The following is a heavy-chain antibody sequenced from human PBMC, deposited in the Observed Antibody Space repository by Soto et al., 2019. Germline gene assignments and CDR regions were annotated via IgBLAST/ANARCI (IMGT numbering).Heavy chain of an antibody. D-gene: IGHD3-22*01. CDR3: AKSRGGYSPHYGMDV. Sequence: QVQLVESGGGVVQPGRSLRLSCAASGFTFSSYGMHWVRQAPGKGLEWVAVISYDGSNKYYADSVKGRFTISRDNSKNKLYLQMNSLRAEDTAVYYCAKSRGGYSPHYGMDVWGQGTTVTVSS. J-gene: IGHJ6*02. CDR1: GFTFSSYG. CDR2: ISYDGSNK. V-gene: IGHV3-30*18.